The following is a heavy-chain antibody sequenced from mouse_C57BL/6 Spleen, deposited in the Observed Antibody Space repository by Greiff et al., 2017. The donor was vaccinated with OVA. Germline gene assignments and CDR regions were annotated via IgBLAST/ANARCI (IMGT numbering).Heavy chain of an antibody. J-gene: IGHJ3*01. D-gene: IGHD2-5*01. Sequence: EVKLVESEGGLVQPGSSMKLSCTASGFTFSDYYMAWVRQVPEKGLEWVANINYDGSSTYYLDSLKSRFIISRDNAKNILDLQMSSLKSEDTATYYCARESNYEAWFAYWGQGTLVTVSA. CDR1: GFTFSDYY. CDR3: ARESNYEAWFAY. V-gene: IGHV5-16*01. CDR2: INYDGSST.